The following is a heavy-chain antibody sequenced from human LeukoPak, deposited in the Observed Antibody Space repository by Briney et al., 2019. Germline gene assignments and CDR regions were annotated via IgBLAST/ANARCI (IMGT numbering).Heavy chain of an antibody. CDR2: ISSSSSYI. J-gene: IGHJ4*02. CDR1: GFTFSSYS. Sequence: GSLRLSCAASGFTFSSYSMNWVRQAPGKGLEWVSSISSSSSYIYYADSVKGRFTISRDNAKNSLYLQMNSLRAGDTAVYYCARGYCSSTSCYDFDYWGQGTLVTVSS. V-gene: IGHV3-21*01. CDR3: ARGYCSSTSCYDFDY. D-gene: IGHD2-2*01.